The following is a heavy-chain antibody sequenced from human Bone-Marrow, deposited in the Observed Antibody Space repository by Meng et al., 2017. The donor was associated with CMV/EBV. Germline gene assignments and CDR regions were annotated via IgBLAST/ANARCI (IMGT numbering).Heavy chain of an antibody. Sequence: SETLSLTSAGYGGSFSGYHWGWIRQPPGKGLEWIGEINHSGSTNYNPSLKSRVTISEDTSKNQVSLKLSPVTAVDTAVYYCARCYNSNSARRGMDVWGQGTTVTVSS. CDR3: ARCYNSNSARRGMDV. V-gene: IGHV4-34*01. J-gene: IGHJ6*02. D-gene: IGHD1-7*01. CDR1: GGSFSGYH. CDR2: INHSGST.